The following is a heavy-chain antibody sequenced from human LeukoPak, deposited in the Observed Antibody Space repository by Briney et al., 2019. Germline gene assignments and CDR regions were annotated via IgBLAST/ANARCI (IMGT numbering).Heavy chain of an antibody. CDR2: IAGDGRRT. CDR1: GFTFDVYG. D-gene: IGHD3-10*01. J-gene: IGHJ4*02. V-gene: IGHV3-23*01. Sequence: PGGSLRLSCAASGFTFDVYGMSWVRQAPGEGLEWVSSIAGDGRRTFYADSVKGRFTISRDNSKNTLYLQMNSLRAEDSAVYYCVRKSDSGGSDGDYWGQGTLVTLSS. CDR3: VRKSDSGGSDGDY.